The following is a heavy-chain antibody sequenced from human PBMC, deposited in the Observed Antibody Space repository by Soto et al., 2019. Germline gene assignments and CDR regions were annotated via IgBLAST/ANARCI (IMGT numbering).Heavy chain of an antibody. D-gene: IGHD3-22*01. CDR1: GFTFSDSA. V-gene: IGHV3-73*02. J-gene: IGHJ4*02. CDR3: AKLDSSGYYFDYFDY. CDR2: VRGRVDNYAT. Sequence: EVQLVESGGGLVQPGGSLKLSCAGSGFTFSDSAIHWVRQASGKGLEWVGRVRGRVDNYATAYAVSVKGRFTISRDNSKNTLYLQMNSLRAEDTAVYYCAKLDSSGYYFDYFDYWGQGTLVTVSS.